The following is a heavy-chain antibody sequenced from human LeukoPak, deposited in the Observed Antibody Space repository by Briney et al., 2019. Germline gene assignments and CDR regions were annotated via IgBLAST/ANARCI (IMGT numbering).Heavy chain of an antibody. CDR2: IKEDGSEK. V-gene: IGHV3-7*03. J-gene: IGHJ4*02. CDR1: GFTFSSYA. CDR3: ARGGPFGAY. Sequence: GGSLRLSCADSGFTFSSYAMSWVRQAPGKGLEWVANIKEDGSEKYYVDSVKGRFTISRDNAKNSLYLQMNSLRAEDTAVYYCARGGPFGAYWGQGTLVTVSS. D-gene: IGHD2-21*01.